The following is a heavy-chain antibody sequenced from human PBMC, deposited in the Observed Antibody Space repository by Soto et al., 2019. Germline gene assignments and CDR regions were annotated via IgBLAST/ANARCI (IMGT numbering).Heavy chain of an antibody. CDR3: AGSSVTIDGLDF. D-gene: IGHD4-17*01. Sequence: QVRLEQSRAEVKEPGASVKISCKASGYDFNSYSIHWLRQAPGQRPEYMGRINGGIGNTKFSQKFQDRLTISRDTSASAMYMELSSLTSDDTSVYYCAGSSVTIDGLDFWGQGTLVIVSS. CDR1: GYDFNSYS. V-gene: IGHV1-3*01. J-gene: IGHJ4*02. CDR2: INGGIGNT.